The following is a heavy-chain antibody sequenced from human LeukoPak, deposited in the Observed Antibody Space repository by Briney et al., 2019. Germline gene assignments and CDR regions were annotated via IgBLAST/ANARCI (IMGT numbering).Heavy chain of an antibody. V-gene: IGHV3-7*01. CDR3: ATSVTGNLYYFDY. CDR1: GFSFSTHW. Sequence: GGSLRLSCAASGFSFSTHWMSWVRQAPGKGLEWVANIKQDGSERYYVDSVKGRFTISRDNAKNSLYLQMNSLRVEDTAVYYCATSVTGNLYYFDYWGQETLVTVSS. D-gene: IGHD3-9*01. CDR2: IKQDGSER. J-gene: IGHJ4*02.